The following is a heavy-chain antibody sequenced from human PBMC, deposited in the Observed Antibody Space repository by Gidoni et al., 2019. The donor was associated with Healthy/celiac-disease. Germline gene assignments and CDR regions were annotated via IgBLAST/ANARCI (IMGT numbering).Heavy chain of an antibody. CDR2: IYPGDADT. V-gene: IGHV5-51*01. CDR1: GSSCTIYC. CDR3: ARSFYYGSGYYYYYYMDV. J-gene: IGHJ6*03. D-gene: IGHD3-10*01. Sequence: EVPMVQSGARQKKTGESMTIYCKGSGSSCTIYCFGWVRKMPGKGLEWMGIIYPGDADTRDSPAFQGQVTIAADKSISTAYLQWSSLKASDTAMYYCARSFYYGSGYYYYYYMDVWGKGTTVTVSS.